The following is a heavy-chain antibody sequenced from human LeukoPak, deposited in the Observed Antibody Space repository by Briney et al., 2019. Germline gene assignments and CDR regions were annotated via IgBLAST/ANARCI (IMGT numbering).Heavy chain of an antibody. CDR2: ISYDGSNK. CDR1: GFTFSSYG. D-gene: IGHD2-15*01. J-gene: IGHJ6*02. V-gene: IGHV3-30*18. Sequence: GGSLRLSCAASGFTFSSYGMHWVRQAPGKGLEWVAVISYDGSNKYYADSVKGRFTISRDNSKNTLYLQMNSLRAEDTAVYYCAKDSVILVAAPPPMDVWGQGTTVTVSS. CDR3: AKDSVILVAAPPPMDV.